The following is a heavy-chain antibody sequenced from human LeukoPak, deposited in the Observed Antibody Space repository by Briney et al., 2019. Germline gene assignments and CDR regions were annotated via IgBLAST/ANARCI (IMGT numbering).Heavy chain of an antibody. V-gene: IGHV1-69*05. J-gene: IGHJ4*02. CDR3: ATFNSYHLTGLGGNSDY. Sequence: SVKVSCKASGGTFSSYAISWVRQAPGQGLEWMGGIIPIFGTANYAQKFQGRVTITTDESTSTAYMELSSLRSEGTSVYYCATFNSYHLTGLGGNSDYWDKGNLVTVSS. D-gene: IGHD4-23*01. CDR1: GGTFSSYA. CDR2: IIPIFGTA.